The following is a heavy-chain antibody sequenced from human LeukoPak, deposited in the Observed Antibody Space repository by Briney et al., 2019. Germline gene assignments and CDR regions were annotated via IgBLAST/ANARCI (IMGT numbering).Heavy chain of an antibody. CDR1: GASISGSGYY. V-gene: IGHV4-39*01. CDR2: IYYSGST. CDR3: ASPAMAFIDQGRYNYYYYMDV. Sequence: SETLSLTCAVSGASISGSGYYWGWIRQPPGKGLEWIGNIYYSGSTYYNASLQSRVTISIDTSKNQFSLRLKPVTAAATAMHYCASPAMAFIDQGRYNYYYYMDVWGKGTTVTVSS. D-gene: IGHD5-18*01. J-gene: IGHJ6*03.